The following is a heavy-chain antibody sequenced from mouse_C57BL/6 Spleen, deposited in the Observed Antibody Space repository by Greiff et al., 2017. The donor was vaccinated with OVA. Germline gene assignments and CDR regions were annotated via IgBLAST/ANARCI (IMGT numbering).Heavy chain of an antibody. CDR2: ISSGGSYT. CDR1: GFTFSSYG. CDR3: ARHEDTTAPWYFDV. D-gene: IGHD1-2*01. Sequence: EVHLVESGGDLVKPGGSLKLSRAASGFTFSSYGMSWVRQTPDKRLEWVATISSGGSYTYYPDSVKGRFTISRDNAKNTLYLQMSSLKSEDTAMYYCARHEDTTAPWYFDVWGTGTTVTVSS. J-gene: IGHJ1*03. V-gene: IGHV5-6*01.